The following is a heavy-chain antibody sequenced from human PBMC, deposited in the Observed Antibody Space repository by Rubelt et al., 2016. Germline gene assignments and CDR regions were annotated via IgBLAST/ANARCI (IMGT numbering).Heavy chain of an antibody. D-gene: IGHD2-15*01. V-gene: IGHV3-53*01. CDR2: GGST. CDR3: ARDYSPKDYYYMDV. Sequence: GGSTYYADSVKGRFTISRDNSKNTLYLQMNSLRAEDTAVYYCARDYSPKDYYYMDVWGKGTTVTVSS. J-gene: IGHJ6*03.